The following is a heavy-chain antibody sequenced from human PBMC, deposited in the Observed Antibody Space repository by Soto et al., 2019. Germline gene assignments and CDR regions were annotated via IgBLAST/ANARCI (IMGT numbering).Heavy chain of an antibody. D-gene: IGHD3-3*01. CDR1: GGSTSSSSYY. CDR2: IYYSGST. V-gene: IGHV4-39*01. CDR3: ATHNQEWLLSHPYWYFDY. Sequence: PSETLSLTCTVSGGSTSSSSYYWGWIRQPPGKGLEWIGSIYYSGSTYYNPSLKSRVTISVDTSKNQFSLKLNSVTAADTAVYYCATHNQEWLLSHPYWYFDYCGQRTLFPVCS. J-gene: IGHJ4*02.